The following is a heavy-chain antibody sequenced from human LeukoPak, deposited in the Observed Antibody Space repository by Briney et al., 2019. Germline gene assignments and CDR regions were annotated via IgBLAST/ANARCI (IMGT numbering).Heavy chain of an antibody. V-gene: IGHV1-18*01. CDR3: ARITPYYYDSSGQLDY. CDR2: ISAYNGNT. Sequence: GASVKVSCKASGYTFTSYGISWVRQAPGQGLEWMGWISAYNGNTNHALKLQGRVTMTTDTSTSTAYMELRSLRSDDTAVYYCARITPYYYDSSGQLDYWGQGTLVTVSS. D-gene: IGHD3-22*01. J-gene: IGHJ4*02. CDR1: GYTFTSYG.